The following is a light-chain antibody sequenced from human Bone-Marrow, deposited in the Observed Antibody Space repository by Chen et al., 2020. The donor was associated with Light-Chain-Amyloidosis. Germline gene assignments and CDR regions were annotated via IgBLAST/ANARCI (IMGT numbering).Light chain of an antibody. CDR1: NIGSTS. V-gene: IGLV3-21*02. CDR3: QVWDRSSDRPV. CDR2: DDS. J-gene: IGLJ3*02. Sequence: SSVLTQPSSVSVAPCQTATIACGGNNIGSTSVHWYQQTPGQAPLLVVYDDSDRPSGIPERLSGCNSGNTATLTISRVEAGDEADYYCQVWDRSSDRPVFGGGTKLTVL.